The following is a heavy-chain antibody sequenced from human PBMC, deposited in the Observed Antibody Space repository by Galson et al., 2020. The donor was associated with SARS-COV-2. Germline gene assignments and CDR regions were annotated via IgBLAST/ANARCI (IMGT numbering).Heavy chain of an antibody. CDR3: ARLTPELYVVNSVEV. CDR1: VDSVSSGRAA. V-gene: IGHV6-1*01. J-gene: IGHJ6*02. D-gene: IGHD2-8*01. CDR2: TYYRSNKWYT. Sequence: SQTLSLTCSISVDSVSSGRAAWNWIRQSPSRGLEWLGRTYYRSNKWYTDYAVSVKSRINIDPDTSKNLFSLPLNSVTPDDTALYYCARLTPELYVVNSVEVWGQGATVIVSS.